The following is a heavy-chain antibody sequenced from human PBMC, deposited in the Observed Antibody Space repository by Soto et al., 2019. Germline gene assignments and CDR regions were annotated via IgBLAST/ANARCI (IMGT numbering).Heavy chain of an antibody. J-gene: IGHJ3*01. D-gene: IGHD2-21*01. CDR1: GFTVSSNF. CDR3: ARQCGGDCSNAFDL. V-gene: IGHV3-66*04. CDR2: LYSGPGT. Sequence: VQLVESGGGLVQPGESLRLSCEASGFTVSSNFMNWVRQSPEKGLEWVSVLYSGPGTYYADSVKDRFTISRDNTKNTLYLQLNRLRTEDTAIYYCARQCGGDCSNAFDLWGQGTMVTVSP.